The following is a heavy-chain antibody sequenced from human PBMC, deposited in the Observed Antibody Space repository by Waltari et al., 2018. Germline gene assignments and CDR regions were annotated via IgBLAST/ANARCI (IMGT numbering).Heavy chain of an antibody. CDR2: LYDSGEA. CDR3: ARGLGPTLAYYFDY. J-gene: IGHJ4*02. CDR1: VLMVISSC. Sequence: EVQLVESGGGVFQPGGSLRLSCCGSVLMVISSCMSWVRLAPGKGLEWVSVLYDSGEAYYGDSVKGRFTISRDNSKNTVYLQMNTLSAEDTAVYYCARGLGPTLAYYFDYWGRGTLVTVSS. D-gene: IGHD3-10*01. V-gene: IGHV3-66*02.